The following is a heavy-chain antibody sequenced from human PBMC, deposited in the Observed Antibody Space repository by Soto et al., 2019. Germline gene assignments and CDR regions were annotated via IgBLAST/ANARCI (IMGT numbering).Heavy chain of an antibody. CDR1: GGSISSGGYS. CDR3: ARSGYGGTMNVDY. D-gene: IGHD4-17*01. J-gene: IGHJ4*02. Sequence: SETLSLTCAVSGGSISSGGYSWSWIRQPPGKGLEWIGYFYYSGNTNYNPSLNSRVTISVDTSKNQFSLKLNSVTAADTAVYYCARSGYGGTMNVDYWGQGTLVTVSS. CDR2: FYYSGNT. V-gene: IGHV4-61*08.